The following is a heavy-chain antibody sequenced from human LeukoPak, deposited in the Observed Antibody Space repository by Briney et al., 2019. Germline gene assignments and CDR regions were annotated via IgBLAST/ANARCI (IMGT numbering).Heavy chain of an antibody. J-gene: IGHJ4*02. CDR2: XXPIFGTA. CDR1: GGTFSXYA. V-gene: IGHV1-69*13. D-gene: IGHD3-22*01. Sequence: ASVKVSCKASGGTFSXYAISWVRQAPGQGLEWXXXXXPIFGTANYAXXFXXXXTITADESTSTAYMELSSLRSEDTAVYYCARSPYYYDSSGYLYFDYWGQGTLVTVSS. CDR3: ARSPYYYDSSGYLYFDY.